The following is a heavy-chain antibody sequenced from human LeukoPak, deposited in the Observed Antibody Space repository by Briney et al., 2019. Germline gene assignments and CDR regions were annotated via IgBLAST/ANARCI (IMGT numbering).Heavy chain of an antibody. Sequence: GGSLRLSCAASGFTFNNYAMSWVRQAPGKGLEWVSTISGSGATTYYADSVKGRFTISRDNSKNTLYLQMNSLRAEDTAVYYCANYYCSGGSCHRNFDYWGRGTLVTVSS. CDR2: ISGSGATT. CDR3: ANYYCSGGSCHRNFDY. J-gene: IGHJ4*02. V-gene: IGHV3-23*01. CDR1: GFTFNNYA. D-gene: IGHD2-15*01.